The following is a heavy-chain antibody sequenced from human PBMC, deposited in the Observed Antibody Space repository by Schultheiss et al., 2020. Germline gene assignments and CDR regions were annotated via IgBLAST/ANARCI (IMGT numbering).Heavy chain of an antibody. CDR2: ISYDGSEK. CDR3: AKSDLNWGSRDWYFDL. J-gene: IGHJ2*01. Sequence: GESLKISCAASGFTFRMYGMHWVRQAPGKGLEWVAYISYDGSEKYYADSVKGRFTISRDSPTNTLFLQMNNLRIEDTAVYYCAKSDLNWGSRDWYFDLWGRGTLVTVSS. V-gene: IGHV3-30*18. CDR1: GFTFRMYG. D-gene: IGHD3-16*01.